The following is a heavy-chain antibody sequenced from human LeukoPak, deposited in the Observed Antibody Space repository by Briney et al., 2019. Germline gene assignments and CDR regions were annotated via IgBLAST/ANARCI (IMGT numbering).Heavy chain of an antibody. CDR1: SGSISTYY. Sequence: SETLSLTCTVSSGSISTYYWNWIRQPPGKGLEWIGYIYYSGATNYNPSLKSRVTISVDTSKNQFSLKLSSVTAADTAVYYCARGVYIAAAQYGFWGQGTLVTVSS. V-gene: IGHV4-59*01. CDR3: ARGVYIAAAQYGF. D-gene: IGHD6-13*01. CDR2: IYYSGAT. J-gene: IGHJ4*02.